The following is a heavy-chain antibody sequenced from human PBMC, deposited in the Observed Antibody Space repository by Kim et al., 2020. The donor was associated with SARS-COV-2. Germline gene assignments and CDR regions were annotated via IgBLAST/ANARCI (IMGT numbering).Heavy chain of an antibody. J-gene: IGHJ6*02. CDR3: ARDPFGGGTRYYYYGMDV. Sequence: SQTLSLTCAISGDSVSSNSAAWNWIRQSPSRGLEWLGRTYYRSKWYNDYAVSVKSRITINPDTSKNQFSLQLNSVTPEDTAVYYCARDPFGGGTRYYYYGMDVWGQGTTVTVSS. CDR1: GDSVSSNSAA. CDR2: TYYRSKWYN. D-gene: IGHD2-21*01. V-gene: IGHV6-1*01.